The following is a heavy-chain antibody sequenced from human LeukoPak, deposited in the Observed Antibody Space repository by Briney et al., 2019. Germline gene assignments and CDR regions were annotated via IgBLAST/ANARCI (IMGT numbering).Heavy chain of an antibody. J-gene: IGHJ4*02. V-gene: IGHV3-48*01. CDR3: ARFGTVPADY. Sequence: GGSLRLSCAASGFTFSSYSMSWVRQAPGKGLEWVSYISSSSSTIYYADSVKGRFTISRDNAKNSLYLQMNSLRAEDTAVYYCARFGTVPADYWGQGTLVTVSS. D-gene: IGHD2-2*01. CDR2: ISSSSSTI. CDR1: GFTFSSYS.